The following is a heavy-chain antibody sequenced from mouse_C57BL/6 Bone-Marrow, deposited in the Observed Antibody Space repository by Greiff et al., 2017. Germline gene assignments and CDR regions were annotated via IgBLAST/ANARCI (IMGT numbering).Heavy chain of an antibody. Sequence: EVQLKESGPGMVKPSQSLSLTCTVTGYSITSGYDWHWIRHFPGNKLEWMGYISYSGSTNYNPSLKSRISITHDTSKNHFFLKLNSVTTEDTATYYCARGCGSSYAMDYWGQGTSVTVSS. J-gene: IGHJ4*01. V-gene: IGHV3-1*01. CDR3: ARGCGSSYAMDY. D-gene: IGHD1-1*02. CDR1: GYSITSGYD. CDR2: ISYSGST.